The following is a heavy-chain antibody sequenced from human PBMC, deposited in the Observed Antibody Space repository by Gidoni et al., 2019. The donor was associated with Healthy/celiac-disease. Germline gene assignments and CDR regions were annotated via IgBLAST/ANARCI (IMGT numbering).Heavy chain of an antibody. CDR2: ISYDGSNK. J-gene: IGHJ4*02. Sequence: SSYAMHGVRQAPGKGLEWVAVISYDGSNKCYADSVKGRFTISRDNSKNTLYLQMNSLRAEDTAVYYCARTPVTGTTEGDYWGQGTLVTVSS. CDR1: SSYA. D-gene: IGHD1-7*01. CDR3: ARTPVTGTTEGDY. V-gene: IGHV3-30-3*01.